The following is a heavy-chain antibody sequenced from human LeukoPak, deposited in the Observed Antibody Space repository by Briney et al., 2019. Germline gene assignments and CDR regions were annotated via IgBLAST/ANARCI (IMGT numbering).Heavy chain of an antibody. CDR1: GFTFSSYA. J-gene: IGHJ3*02. Sequence: PGGSLRLSCAASGFTFSSYAMHWVRQAPGKGLEWVAVISYDGSNKYYADSVKGRFTISRDNSKNTLYLQMNSLRAEDTAVYYCARGRPGTPFDLLDAFDIWGQGTMVTVSS. CDR3: ARGRPGTPFDLLDAFDI. D-gene: IGHD1-1*01. CDR2: ISYDGSNK. V-gene: IGHV3-30*04.